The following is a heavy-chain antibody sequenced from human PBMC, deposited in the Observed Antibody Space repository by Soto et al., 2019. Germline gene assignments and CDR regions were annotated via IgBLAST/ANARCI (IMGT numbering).Heavy chain of an antibody. V-gene: IGHV3-30-3*01. J-gene: IGHJ6*02. Sequence: GGSLGLSCAASGFTFRSYAMHWVRQAPGKGLEWVAVISYDGSNKYYADSVKGRFTISRDNSKNTLYLQMNSLRAEDTAVYYCARGGYYDFWSGYWDYYYYGMDVWGQGTTVTVSS. CDR2: ISYDGSNK. CDR3: ARGGYYDFWSGYWDYYYYGMDV. CDR1: GFTFRSYA. D-gene: IGHD3-3*01.